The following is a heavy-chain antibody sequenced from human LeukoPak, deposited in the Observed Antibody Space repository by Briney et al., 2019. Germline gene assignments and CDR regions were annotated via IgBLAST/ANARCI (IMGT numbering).Heavy chain of an antibody. D-gene: IGHD2-2*01. V-gene: IGHV4-38-2*01. CDR2: IYHSGST. Sequence: GSLRLSCAASGFTVSNDYMAWVRQDPGKGLEWIGSIYHSGSTYYNPSLKSRVTISVDTSKNQFSLKLSSVTAADTAVYYCARVSSSTSIFDPWGQGTLVTVSS. CDR1: GFTVSNDY. CDR3: ARVSSSTSIFDP. J-gene: IGHJ5*02.